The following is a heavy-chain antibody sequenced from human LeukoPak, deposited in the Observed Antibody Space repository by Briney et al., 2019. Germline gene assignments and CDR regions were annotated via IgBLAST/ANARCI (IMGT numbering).Heavy chain of an antibody. CDR2: IYYGGGT. D-gene: IGHD4-17*01. CDR1: GGSIGSYF. V-gene: IGHV4-59*01. J-gene: IGHJ5*01. CDR3: ARERGDYDSDNWFDS. Sequence: SETLSLTCTVSGGSIGSYFWSWIRQPPGKGLEWIGYIYYGGGTNYNPSFESRITISVDTSKNRISLNLTPVTASDTAIYYCARERGDYDSDNWFDSWGQGTLVTVSS.